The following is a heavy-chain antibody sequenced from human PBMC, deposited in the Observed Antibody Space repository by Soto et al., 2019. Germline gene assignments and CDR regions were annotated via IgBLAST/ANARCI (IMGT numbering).Heavy chain of an antibody. V-gene: IGHV3-11*01. CDR2: IDSRGRTL. CDR3: ARQAARNYIGS. Sequence: PGWSLRLSCAASGFTFTDYSMSWIRQAPGKGLEWLAFIDSRGRTLSYADSVKGRFTISRDNAKNSLYLQMHSLRADDTAVYYCARQAARNYIGSWGQGDVVTVSS. CDR1: GFTFTDYS. D-gene: IGHD6-6*01. J-gene: IGHJ4*02.